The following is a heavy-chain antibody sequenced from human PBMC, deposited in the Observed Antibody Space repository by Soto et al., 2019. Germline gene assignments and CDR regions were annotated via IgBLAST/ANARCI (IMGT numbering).Heavy chain of an antibody. V-gene: IGHV1-3*01. Sequence: ASVKVSCKASGYTFTIYSMHWVRQAPGQRLEWMGWINAGNGNTKYSQKFQGRVTITRDTSASTAYMELSSLRSEDTAVYYCARAMVRGVMEVAYYYYGMDVWGQGTTVTVS. J-gene: IGHJ6*02. D-gene: IGHD3-10*01. CDR3: ARAMVRGVMEVAYYYYGMDV. CDR1: GYTFTIYS. CDR2: INAGNGNT.